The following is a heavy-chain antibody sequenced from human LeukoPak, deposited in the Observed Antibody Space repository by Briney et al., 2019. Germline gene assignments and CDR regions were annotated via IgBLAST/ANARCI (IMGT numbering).Heavy chain of an antibody. CDR3: ARGRRMDYYDSSGYHIHHFDY. CDR2: INHSGST. Sequence: PSETLSLTCAVYGGSFSGYYWSWIRQPPGKGLEWIGEINHSGSTNYNPSLKSRVTISVDTSKNQFSLKLSSVTAADTAVYYCARGRRMDYYDSSGYHIHHFDYWGQGTLVTVSS. CDR1: GGSFSGYY. V-gene: IGHV4-34*01. D-gene: IGHD3-22*01. J-gene: IGHJ4*02.